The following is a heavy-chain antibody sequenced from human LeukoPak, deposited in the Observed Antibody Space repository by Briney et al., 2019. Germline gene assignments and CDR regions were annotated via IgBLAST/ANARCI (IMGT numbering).Heavy chain of an antibody. J-gene: IGHJ4*02. V-gene: IGHV1-2*02. CDR2: INPNSGGT. CDR1: GYTFTGYY. D-gene: IGHD1-7*01. Sequence: GASVKVSCKASGYTFTGYYMHWVRQAPGQGLEWIGWINPNSGGTNYAQKFQGRVTMTRDTSISTAYMELSRLRSDDTAVYYCARDLGSQLELNDYWGQGTLVTVSS. CDR3: ARDLGSQLELNDY.